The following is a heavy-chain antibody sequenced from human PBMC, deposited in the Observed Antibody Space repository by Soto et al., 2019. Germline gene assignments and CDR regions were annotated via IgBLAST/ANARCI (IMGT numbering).Heavy chain of an antibody. V-gene: IGHV3-23*01. CDR2: ISGSGGST. D-gene: IGHD6-19*01. J-gene: IGHJ3*02. Sequence: GGSLRLSCAASGFTFSSYAMSWVRQAPGKGLEWVSTISGSGGSTYYADSVKGRFTISRDNSKNTLYLQMNSLRAGDTAAYYCAKEGSGWYRAFDIWGQGTMVTVSS. CDR1: GFTFSSYA. CDR3: AKEGSGWYRAFDI.